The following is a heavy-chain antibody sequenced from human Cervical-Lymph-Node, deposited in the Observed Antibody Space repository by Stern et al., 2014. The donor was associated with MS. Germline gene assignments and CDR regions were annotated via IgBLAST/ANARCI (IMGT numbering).Heavy chain of an antibody. J-gene: IGHJ4*02. Sequence: EVQLLESGGGLIQPGGSLRLSCAASGFTVSSNYMSWVRQAPGKGLEWVSVIYSGGSTYYADSVKGRFTISRDNSKNTLYLQMNSLRAEDTAVYYCARRCSSTSCYSWGQGTLVTVSS. CDR1: GFTVSSNY. V-gene: IGHV3-53*01. D-gene: IGHD2-2*01. CDR3: ARRCSSTSCYS. CDR2: IYSGGST.